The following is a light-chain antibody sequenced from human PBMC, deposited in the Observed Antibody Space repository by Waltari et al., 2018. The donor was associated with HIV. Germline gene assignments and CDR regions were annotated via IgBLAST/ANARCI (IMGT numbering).Light chain of an antibody. CDR2: RNN. CDR3: AAWDDSLSGLV. Sequence: QSVLTQPPSASGTPGQRVTISCSGSSSNIGSNSVYWYQQLPGTGPKLLIYRNNQRPSGVPDRLSGSKSGTSASLAISGRRSEDEADYYCAAWDDSLSGLVFGGGTKLTVL. V-gene: IGLV1-47*01. J-gene: IGLJ3*02. CDR1: SSNIGSNS.